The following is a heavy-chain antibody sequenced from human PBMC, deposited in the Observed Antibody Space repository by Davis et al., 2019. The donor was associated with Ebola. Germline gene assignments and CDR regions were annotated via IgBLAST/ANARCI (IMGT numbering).Heavy chain of an antibody. CDR3: ARLRIAAAVHFDY. CDR2: IYYSGST. Sequence: MPSETLSLTCAAYGGSFSGYYGGWIRQPPGKGLEWIGSIYYSGSTYYNPSLKIRVTISVDTSKNQFSLKLSSVTAADTAVYSGARLRIAAAVHFDYWGQGTLVTVSS. D-gene: IGHD6-13*01. V-gene: IGHV4-39*01. J-gene: IGHJ4*02. CDR1: GGSFSGYY.